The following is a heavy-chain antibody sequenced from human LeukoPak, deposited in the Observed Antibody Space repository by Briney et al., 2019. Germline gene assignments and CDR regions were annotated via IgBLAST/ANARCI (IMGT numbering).Heavy chain of an antibody. CDR3: ARDRLGGSGYYPFYYGMDV. V-gene: IGHV7-4-1*02. Sequence: ASVKVSCKVPGYTLTEYNMNWVRQAPGQGLEWLGYISTNTGNPTYAQDFTGRLVISLDTSVNTAYLQISSLKTEDTAVYYCARDRLGGSGYYPFYYGMDVWGQGTTVTVSS. D-gene: IGHD3-22*01. J-gene: IGHJ6*02. CDR1: GYTLTEYN. CDR2: ISTNTGNP.